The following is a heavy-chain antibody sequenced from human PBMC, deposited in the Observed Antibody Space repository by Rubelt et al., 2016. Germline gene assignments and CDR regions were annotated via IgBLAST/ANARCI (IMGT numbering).Heavy chain of an antibody. CDR1: GYAFTGDY. CDR3: ARDGKFDP. Sequence: QVQLVQSGAEVQKPGASVKVSCKASGYAFTGDYIHWVRQAPGQGLEWMGRINPYSGVTDYAQKFQGRVTMTMDTSISTAYMQLSSLRSDDTAVYYCARDGKFDPWGQGTLVFVSS. J-gene: IGHJ5*02. V-gene: IGHV1-2*06. CDR2: INPYSGVT.